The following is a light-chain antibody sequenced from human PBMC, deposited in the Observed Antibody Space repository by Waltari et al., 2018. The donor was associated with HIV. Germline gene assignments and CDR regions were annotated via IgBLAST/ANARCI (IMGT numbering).Light chain of an antibody. V-gene: IGLV3-19*01. CDR3: DSWDNTGTHPV. CDR2: GNN. CDR1: SLRSYH. J-gene: IGLJ3*02. Sequence: SAELTQDPAVSVALGQTVRITCQGDSLRSYHASWYQQKPGQAPVLVVYGNNKRPSGIPERFSGSDSGNTASLTITGAQVEDEADYYCDSWDNTGTHPVFGGGTRLTVL.